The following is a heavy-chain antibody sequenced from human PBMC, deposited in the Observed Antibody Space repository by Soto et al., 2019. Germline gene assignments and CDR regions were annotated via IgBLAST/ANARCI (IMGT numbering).Heavy chain of an antibody. J-gene: IGHJ4*02. V-gene: IGHV3-11*01. CDR1: GFTFSDYY. CDR3: ARDSPTVTRLGY. D-gene: IGHD4-4*01. Sequence: GGSLRLSCAASGFTFSDYYMSWIRQAPGKGLEWVSYISSSGSTIYYADTVKGRFTISRDNAKNSLYLQMNSLRAEDAAVYYCARDSPTVTRLGYWGQGTLVTVSS. CDR2: ISSSGSTI.